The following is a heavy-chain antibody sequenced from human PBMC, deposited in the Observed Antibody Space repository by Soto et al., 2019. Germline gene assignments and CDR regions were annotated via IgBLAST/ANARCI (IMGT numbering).Heavy chain of an antibody. CDR2: IFPDDSDT. V-gene: IGHV5-51*01. CDR1: GYIIKNYW. Sequence: GESLKISCKASGYIIKNYWIGWVRQVPGQGLEWMGIIFPDDSDTRYSPSFQGHVTISVDKSISTAYVQWSSLKASDSAIYYCFRGGVTSRTFDYWGQGTLVTVSS. CDR3: FRGGVTSRTFDY. J-gene: IGHJ4*02. D-gene: IGHD3-16*01.